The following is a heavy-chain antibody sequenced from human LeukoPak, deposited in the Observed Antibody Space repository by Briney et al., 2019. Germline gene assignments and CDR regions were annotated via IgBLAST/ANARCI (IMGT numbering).Heavy chain of an antibody. CDR1: GFTFSSYA. Sequence: PGGPLRLSCAASGFTFSSYAMTWVRQAPGKGLDWVSTISCSGGTTYYADSVKGRFTVSRDNSENTLYLHMNSLRAEDTAIYYCARTITMIVGDFGYWGQGTLVTASS. D-gene: IGHD3-22*01. CDR2: ISCSGGTT. V-gene: IGHV3-23*01. J-gene: IGHJ4*02. CDR3: ARTITMIVGDFGY.